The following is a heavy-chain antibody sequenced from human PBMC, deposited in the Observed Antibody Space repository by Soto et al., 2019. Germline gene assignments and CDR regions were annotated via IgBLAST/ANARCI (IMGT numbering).Heavy chain of an antibody. CDR2: IYHSGST. Sequence: TSETLSLTCAVSGYSISSGYYWGWIRQPPGKGLEWIGSIYHSGSTYYNPSLKSRVTISVDTSKNQFSLKLSSVTAADTAVYYCARVGGYGMDVWGQGTTVTV. D-gene: IGHD3-10*01. V-gene: IGHV4-38-2*01. CDR3: ARVGGYGMDV. J-gene: IGHJ6*02. CDR1: GYSISSGYY.